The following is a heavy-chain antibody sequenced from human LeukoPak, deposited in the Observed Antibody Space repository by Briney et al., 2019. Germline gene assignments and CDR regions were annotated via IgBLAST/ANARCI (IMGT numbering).Heavy chain of an antibody. J-gene: IGHJ6*02. CDR1: GFTFSDYC. CDR2: ISSSSRYI. CDR3: TREGETSGSVPTGGYYGMDV. V-gene: IGHV3-21*01. D-gene: IGHD3-10*01. Sequence: GGSLRLSCAASGFTFSDYCINWVRQAPGKGLEWVSSISSSSRYIYYADSMKGRFTISRDNAKNSLYLQMNSLRVEDTAVYYCTREGETSGSVPTGGYYGMDVWGQGTTVTVSS.